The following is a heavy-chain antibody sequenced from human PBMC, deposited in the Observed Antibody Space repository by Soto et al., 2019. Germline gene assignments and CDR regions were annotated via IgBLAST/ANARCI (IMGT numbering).Heavy chain of an antibody. CDR3: ARDRSGYCSSTSCYYYGMDV. CDR1: SYTFTSYG. CDR2: ISAYNGNT. V-gene: IGHV1-18*01. D-gene: IGHD2-2*01. J-gene: IGHJ6*02. Sequence: QVQLVQSGAEVKKPGASVKVSCKASSYTFTSYGISWVRQAPGQGLEWMGWISAYNGNTNYAQKLQGRVTMTTDTSTSTAYMELRSLRSDDTAVYYCARDRSGYCSSTSCYYYGMDVWGQGTTVTVSS.